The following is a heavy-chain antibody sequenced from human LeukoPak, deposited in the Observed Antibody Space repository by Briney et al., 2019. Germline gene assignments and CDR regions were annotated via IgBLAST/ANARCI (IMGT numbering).Heavy chain of an antibody. D-gene: IGHD2-2*01. CDR2: IEYKGNT. Sequence: SETLSLTCTVSGGSISPNLWSWIRQPPGEGLEWIGYIEYKGNTHYNPSLESRVTMSVDMFKNQVSLKLASVTAADTAVYYCARHSRDQLIDYWGQGTLVTVSS. V-gene: IGHV4-59*08. CDR1: GGSISPNL. J-gene: IGHJ4*02. CDR3: ARHSRDQLIDY.